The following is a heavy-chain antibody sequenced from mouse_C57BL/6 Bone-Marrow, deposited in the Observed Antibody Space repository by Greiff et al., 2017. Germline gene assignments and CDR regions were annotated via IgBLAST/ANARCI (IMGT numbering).Heavy chain of an antibody. CDR2: ISSGGSYT. D-gene: IGHD1-1*01. Sequence: EVQLVESGGDLVKPGGSLKLSCAASGFTFSSYGMSWVRQTPDKRLEWVATISSGGSYTYYPDSVKGRFTISRDNAKNTLYLQMSSLKSEDTAMYYCGGYYGSRNWYFDVWGTGTTVTVSS. CDR3: GGYYGSRNWYFDV. CDR1: GFTFSSYG. J-gene: IGHJ1*03. V-gene: IGHV5-6*01.